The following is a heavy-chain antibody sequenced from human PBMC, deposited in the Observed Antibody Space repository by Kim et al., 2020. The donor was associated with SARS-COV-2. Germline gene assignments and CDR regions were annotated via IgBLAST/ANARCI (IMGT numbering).Heavy chain of an antibody. CDR2: IYYSGST. Sequence: SETLSLTCTVSGGSISSSSYYWGWIRQPPGKGLEWIGSIYYSGSTYYNPSLKSRVTISVDTSKNQFSLKLSSVTAADTAVYYCAGGHFDWFQNPFDYWGQGTLVTVSS. V-gene: IGHV4-39*01. CDR1: GGSISSSSYY. J-gene: IGHJ4*02. CDR3: AGGHFDWFQNPFDY. D-gene: IGHD3-9*01.